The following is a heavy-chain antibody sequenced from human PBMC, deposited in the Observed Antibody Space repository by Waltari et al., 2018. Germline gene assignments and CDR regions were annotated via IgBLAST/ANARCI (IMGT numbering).Heavy chain of an antibody. CDR1: GYTFTDYY. D-gene: IGHD6-13*01. CDR3: ARDIGGAAAGTEYFQH. CDR2: INPNTGIT. J-gene: IGHJ1*01. Sequence: QAQLVQSGAEVKKPGASAQVSCKASGYTFTDYYMHWARQAPGQGFEWKVWINPNTGITNFAQKCQGRVTMTRDTSTTTVYMELSSLKSDDTALYYCARDIGGAAAGTEYFQHWGQGTLVTVSS. V-gene: IGHV1-2*02.